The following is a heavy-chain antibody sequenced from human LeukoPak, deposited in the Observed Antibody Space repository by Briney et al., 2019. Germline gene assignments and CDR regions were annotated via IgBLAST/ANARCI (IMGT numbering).Heavy chain of an antibody. D-gene: IGHD2-8*01. V-gene: IGHV4-59*01. CDR2: IYYSGST. CDR3: TSGGMVSGDY. CDR1: GGSINSYD. Sequence: SETLSLTCTVSGGSINSYDWSWIRQPPGKGLEWIGYIYYSGSTNYNPSLKSRVTISRDTSKNQFSLKLRSVTAADTAVYYCTSGGMVSGDYWGHGTLVTVSS. J-gene: IGHJ4*01.